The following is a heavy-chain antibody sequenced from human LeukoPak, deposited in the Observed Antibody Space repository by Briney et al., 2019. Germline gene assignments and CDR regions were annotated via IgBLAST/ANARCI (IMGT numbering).Heavy chain of an antibody. Sequence: PGGSLRLSCAASRLTFSSYWMHWVRQAPGKGLVWVSRINSDGSSTSYADSVKGRFTISRDNAKNTLHLQMNSLRAEDTAVYSCARNFRIRGKVYFDYWGQGTLVTVSS. D-gene: IGHD4-23*01. J-gene: IGHJ4*02. CDR2: INSDGSST. V-gene: IGHV3-74*01. CDR1: RLTFSSYW. CDR3: ARNFRIRGKVYFDY.